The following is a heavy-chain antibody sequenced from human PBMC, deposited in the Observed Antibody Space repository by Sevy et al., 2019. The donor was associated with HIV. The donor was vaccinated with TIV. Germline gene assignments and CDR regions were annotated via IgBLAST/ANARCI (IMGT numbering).Heavy chain of an antibody. D-gene: IGHD2-21*01. Sequence: GGSLRLSCAGYGFSFSGSDMHWVRQPPGKGLEWISSIGTLGDTFYADSVKGRFTISSDNAKSSLYLEMSSLRAGDTALYYCVRGLQTHCDRTACPLDHWGQGTLVTVSS. CDR3: VRGLQTHCDRTACPLDH. V-gene: IGHV3-13*01. CDR1: GFSFSGSD. J-gene: IGHJ5*02. CDR2: IGTLGDT.